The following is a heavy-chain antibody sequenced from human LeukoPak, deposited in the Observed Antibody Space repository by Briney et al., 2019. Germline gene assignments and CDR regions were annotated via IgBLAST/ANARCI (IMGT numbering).Heavy chain of an antibody. CDR2: IYCSGST. D-gene: IGHD3-9*01. J-gene: IGHJ4*02. Sequence: SETLSLTCTVSGGSISSYYWSWIRQPPGKGLEWIGYIYCSGSTNYNPSLKSRVTISVDTSKNQFSLKLSSVTAADTAVYYCARVGLLRYFDWLFPYFDYWGQETLVTVSS. CDR3: ARVGLLRYFDWLFPYFDY. V-gene: IGHV4-59*01. CDR1: GGSISSYY.